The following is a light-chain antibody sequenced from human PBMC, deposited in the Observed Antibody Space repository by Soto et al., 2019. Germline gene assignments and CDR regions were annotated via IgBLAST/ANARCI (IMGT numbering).Light chain of an antibody. V-gene: IGKV3-15*01. CDR1: QSVSSN. Sequence: EIVMTQSPATLSVSPWERATLSCRASQSVSSNLAWYQQKPGQAPRVLIYAASTRATGIPDRFSGSGSGTEFTLTISSLHSEDVATYYCQQYNSYSGTFGQGTKVDIK. CDR3: QQYNSYSGT. J-gene: IGKJ1*01. CDR2: AAS.